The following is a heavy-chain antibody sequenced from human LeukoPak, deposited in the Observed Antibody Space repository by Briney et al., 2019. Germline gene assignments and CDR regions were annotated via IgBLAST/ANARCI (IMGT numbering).Heavy chain of an antibody. D-gene: IGHD5-18*01. CDR2: ILYDGSKK. CDR3: ARGEDTAMVTGGYNWFDP. V-gene: IGHV3-30-3*01. J-gene: IGHJ5*02. Sequence: HPGGSLRLSCVASGFTFSHYTLHWVRQAPGKGLEWVTLILYDGSKKYYTDSVRGRFTISRDNAKNSLYLQMNSLRAEDTAVYYCARGEDTAMVTGGYNWFDPWGQGTLVTVSS. CDR1: GFTFSHYT.